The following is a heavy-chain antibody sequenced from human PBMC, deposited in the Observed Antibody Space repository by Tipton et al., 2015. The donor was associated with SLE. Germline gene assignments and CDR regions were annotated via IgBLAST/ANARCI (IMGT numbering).Heavy chain of an antibody. V-gene: IGHV4-39*07. D-gene: IGHD5-24*01. CDR3: ATLPIVEMARAY. J-gene: IGHJ1*01. CDR1: GGSISSSSYY. CDR2: IYYSGTT. Sequence: LSLTCTVSGGSISSSSYYWGWIRQPPGKGLEWIGTIYYSGTTYYNLSLRSRVTISVDTSKNQFSLSLRSVTAADTAVYYCATLPIVEMARAYWGQGTLVTVSS.